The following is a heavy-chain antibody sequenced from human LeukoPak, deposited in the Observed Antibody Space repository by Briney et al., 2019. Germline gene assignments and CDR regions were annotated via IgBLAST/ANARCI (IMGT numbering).Heavy chain of an antibody. J-gene: IGHJ4*02. CDR1: GFTFSSYA. CDR2: VSGSGNRT. CDR3: AKSQDFGDYDVAF. D-gene: IGHD4-17*01. V-gene: IGHV3-23*01. Sequence: GGSLRLSCAASGFTFSSYAMSWVRQASGKGLEWVSSVSGSGNRTYYADSVKGRFTISRDNSKNTLYLQMNSLRAEDTAVYYCAKSQDFGDYDVAFWGQGTLVTVSS.